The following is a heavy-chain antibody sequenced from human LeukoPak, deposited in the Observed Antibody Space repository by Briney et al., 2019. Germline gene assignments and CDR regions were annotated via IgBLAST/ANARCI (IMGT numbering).Heavy chain of an antibody. J-gene: IGHJ4*02. V-gene: IGHV1-2*06. CDR1: GYTFTVYY. Sequence: ASVKVSCKASGYTFTVYYMHWVRQAPGQGLEWMGRINPNSGGTNYAQKFQGRVTMTSDTSISTAYMELSRLRSDDTAVYYCARGGVARGVIMKFDYWGQGTLVTVSS. CDR3: ARGGVARGVIMKFDY. CDR2: INPNSGGT. D-gene: IGHD3-10*01.